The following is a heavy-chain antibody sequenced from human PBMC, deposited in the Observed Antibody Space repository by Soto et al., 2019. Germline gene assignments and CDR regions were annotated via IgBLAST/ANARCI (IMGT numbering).Heavy chain of an antibody. D-gene: IGHD3-22*01. V-gene: IGHV1-69*13. CDR2: IIPIFGTP. Sequence: ASVKVSCKDSGGTSRNYVISWVRQAPGQGLEWMGGIIPIFGTPTYAQKFQGRVTITADDSTSAAYMEVSSLRSEDTAVYYCARAAYYYESSGYYPGDYWGQGTLVTVSS. J-gene: IGHJ4*02. CDR3: ARAAYYYESSGYYPGDY. CDR1: GGTSRNYV.